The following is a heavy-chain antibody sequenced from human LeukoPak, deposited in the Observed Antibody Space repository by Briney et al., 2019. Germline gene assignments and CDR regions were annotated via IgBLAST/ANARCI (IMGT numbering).Heavy chain of an antibody. J-gene: IGHJ6*02. CDR2: IYYSGST. D-gene: IGHD2-2*01. V-gene: IGHV4-39*01. CDR1: GGSISSSSYY. CDR3: VRHREDIVVVPAAIGTDYYYYGMDV. Sequence: SETLSLTCTVSGGSISSSSYYWGWIRQPPGKGLEWIGSIYYSGSTYYNPSLKSRVTISVDTSKNQFSLKLSSVTAADTAVYYCVRHREDIVVVPAAIGTDYYYYGMDVWGQGTTVTVSS.